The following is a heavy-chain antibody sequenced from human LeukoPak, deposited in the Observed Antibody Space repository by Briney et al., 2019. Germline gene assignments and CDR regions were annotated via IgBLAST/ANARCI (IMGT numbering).Heavy chain of an antibody. CDR3: ARHVNGVLMVYASHYFDY. CDR2: IHYSGGIT. Sequence: PSETLSLTFTVSGGSISSYYWSWIRQPPGKGLEWIGYIHYSGGITYYNPSLKSRVTIPVDTSKNQFSLSLSSVTAADTAVYYCARHVNGVLMVYASHYFDYWGQGTLVTVST. D-gene: IGHD2-8*01. CDR1: GGSISSYY. V-gene: IGHV4-59*08. J-gene: IGHJ4*02.